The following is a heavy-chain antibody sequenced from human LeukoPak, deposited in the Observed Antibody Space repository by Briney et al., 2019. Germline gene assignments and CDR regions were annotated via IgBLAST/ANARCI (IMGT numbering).Heavy chain of an antibody. J-gene: IGHJ6*02. CDR1: GYTFTGYY. CDR3: ARDEQAQPGIAVAGPPGYYGMDV. Sequence: ALVKVSCKASGYTFTGYYMHWVRQAPGQGLEWMGWINPNSGGTNYAQKFQGWVTMTRDTSISTAYMELSRLRSDDTAVYYCARDEQAQPGIAVAGPPGYYGMDVWGQGTTVTVSS. D-gene: IGHD6-19*01. CDR2: INPNSGGT. V-gene: IGHV1-2*04.